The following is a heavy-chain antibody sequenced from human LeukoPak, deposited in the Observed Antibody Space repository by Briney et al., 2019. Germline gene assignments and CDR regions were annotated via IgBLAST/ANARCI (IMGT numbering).Heavy chain of an antibody. CDR3: ARGSTDGYCSGGSCYSTSNWFDP. D-gene: IGHD2-15*01. CDR1: GGSFSGYY. Sequence: SETLSLTCAVYGGSFSGYYWSWIRQPPGKGLEWIGEINRSGSTNYNPSLKSRVTISVDTFKNQFSLKLSSVTAADTAMYYCARGSTDGYCSGGSCYSTSNWFDPWGQGTLVTVSS. CDR2: INRSGST. J-gene: IGHJ5*02. V-gene: IGHV4-34*01.